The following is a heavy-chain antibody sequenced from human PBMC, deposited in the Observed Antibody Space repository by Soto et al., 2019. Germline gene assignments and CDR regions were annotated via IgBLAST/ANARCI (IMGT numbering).Heavy chain of an antibody. V-gene: IGHV1-69*13. CDR2: IVPIYRTA. CDR1: GGTFSSYR. D-gene: IGHD6-13*01. CDR3: ARDSGAKLSSS. J-gene: IGHJ4*02. Sequence: EASVKVSCKASGGTFSSYRFNWVRQARGQGLEWLGGIVPIYRTADYAQKFQGRVTITADESTRTVYMELSSLKSQDTALYYCARDSGAKLSSSWGQGTLVTGSS.